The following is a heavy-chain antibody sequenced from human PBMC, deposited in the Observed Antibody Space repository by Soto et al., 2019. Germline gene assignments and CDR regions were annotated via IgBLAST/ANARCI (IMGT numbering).Heavy chain of an antibody. D-gene: IGHD4-17*01. CDR3: ARAVSADYGDVRRRDPEYFQH. Sequence: NPSETLSLTCAVYGGSFSGNYWSWIRQPPGKGLEWIGEINHSGSTNYNPSLKSRVTISVDTSKNQFSLKLSSVTAADTAVYYCARAVSADYGDVRRRDPEYFQHWGQGTLVTVSS. J-gene: IGHJ1*01. V-gene: IGHV4-34*01. CDR2: INHSGST. CDR1: GGSFSGNY.